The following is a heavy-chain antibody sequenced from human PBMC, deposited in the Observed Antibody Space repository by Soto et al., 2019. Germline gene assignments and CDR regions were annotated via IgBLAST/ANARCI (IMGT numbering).Heavy chain of an antibody. Sequence: EVQLLESGGGLVQPGGSLRLSCAASGFTFSRYVMSWVRQAPGKGLEWVSVISGNGGGTYYADSVKGRFTISRDNSRDTLYLQMKGLKAEDTAVYYCARPDGHYFYNHMDVWGAGTTLTVSS. CDR1: GFTFSRYV. V-gene: IGHV3-23*01. CDR2: ISGNGGGT. J-gene: IGHJ6*03. CDR3: ARPDGHYFYNHMDV.